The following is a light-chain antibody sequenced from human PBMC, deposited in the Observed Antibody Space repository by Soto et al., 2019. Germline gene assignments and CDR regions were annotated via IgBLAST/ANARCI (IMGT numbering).Light chain of an antibody. CDR1: QNIDTW. CDR3: HHYSDSSPWT. CDR2: RAS. V-gene: IGKV1-5*03. Sequence: DIQMTQSPSTLSASVGDRVTITCRASQNIDTWLAWYQQRPGKAPNLLIYRASSLEDRVPSRFSGSGSGTEFTLIISSLQPDDFATYYCHHYSDSSPWTFGQGTKVDFK. J-gene: IGKJ1*01.